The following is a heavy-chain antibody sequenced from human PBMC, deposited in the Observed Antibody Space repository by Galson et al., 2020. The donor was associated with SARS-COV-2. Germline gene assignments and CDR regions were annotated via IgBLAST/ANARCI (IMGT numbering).Heavy chain of an antibody. CDR1: GGSISSGSYY. D-gene: IGHD3-22*01. CDR2: IHTTGST. CDR3: ARSHDSSGDTVDI. Sequence: SETLSLTCTVSGGSISSGSYYWSWIRQPAGKGLEWIGRIHTTGSTNYNPSLKSRVTISVDTSRNQFSLSVSSVTAADTAVYYCARSHDSSGDTVDIWGQGTMVTVSS. J-gene: IGHJ3*02. V-gene: IGHV4-61*02.